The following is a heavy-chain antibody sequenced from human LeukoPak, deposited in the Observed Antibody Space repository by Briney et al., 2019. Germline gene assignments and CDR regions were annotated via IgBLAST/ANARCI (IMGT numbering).Heavy chain of an antibody. D-gene: IGHD6-6*01. CDR2: INHSGST. J-gene: IGHJ5*02. CDR3: ARDLDAGSSSGWFDP. V-gene: IGHV4-34*01. CDR1: GGSFSGYY. Sequence: PSETLSLTCAVYGGSFSGYYWSWIRQPPGKGLEWIGEINHSGSTNYNPSLKSRVTISVDTSKNQFSLKLSSVTAADTAVYYCARDLDAGSSSGWFDPWGQGTLVTVSS.